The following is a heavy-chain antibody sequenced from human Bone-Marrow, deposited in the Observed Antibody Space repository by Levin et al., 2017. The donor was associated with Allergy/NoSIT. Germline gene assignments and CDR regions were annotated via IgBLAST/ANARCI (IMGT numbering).Heavy chain of an antibody. J-gene: IGHJ6*02. D-gene: IGHD4-23*01. Sequence: GGSLRLSCAASGFTFSDHYMDWVRQAPGKGLEWVGRTRIKAKSYTTEYAASVKGRFTISRDDSKNSLYLQMSSLRTEDAAMYYCAGGSGGSDNYDYGLDVWGQGTTVTVSS. CDR1: GFTFSDHY. V-gene: IGHV3-72*01. CDR2: TRIKAKSYTT. CDR3: AGGSGGSDNYDYGLDV.